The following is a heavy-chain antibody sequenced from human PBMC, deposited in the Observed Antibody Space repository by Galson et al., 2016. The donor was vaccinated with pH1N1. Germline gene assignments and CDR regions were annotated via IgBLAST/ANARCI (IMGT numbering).Heavy chain of an antibody. CDR3: TRDLGRRREF. J-gene: IGHJ4*02. V-gene: IGHV1-46*01. Sequence: SVKVSCKASGYTFTTSYIHWVRQAPGEGLEWMGVIDPSGGGTTYAQKFQARVTMTRDTSTNTVYLDLTRLKSEETSVYYCTRDLGRRREFWGQGTLVTVSS. CDR2: IDPSGGGT. D-gene: IGHD1-26*01. CDR1: GYTFTTSY.